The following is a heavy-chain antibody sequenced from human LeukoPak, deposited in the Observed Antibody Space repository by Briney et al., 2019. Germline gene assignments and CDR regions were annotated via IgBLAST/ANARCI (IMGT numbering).Heavy chain of an antibody. J-gene: IGHJ4*02. Sequence: PGGSLRLSCAASRFAFSTYGMSWVRQAPGKGLEWVSAISGNGGSTYYADSVKGRFTISRDNSKNTLYLQMNSLRAEDTAVYYCAISSFGELLYFGDYWGQGTLVTVSS. CDR1: RFAFSTYG. CDR2: ISGNGGST. CDR3: AISSFGELLYFGDY. V-gene: IGHV3-23*01. D-gene: IGHD3-10*01.